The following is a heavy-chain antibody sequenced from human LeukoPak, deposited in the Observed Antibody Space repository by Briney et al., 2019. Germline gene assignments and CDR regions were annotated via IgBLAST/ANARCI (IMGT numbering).Heavy chain of an antibody. CDR2: ISGSGGST. Sequence: PGGSLNLSFPASGLTFSSNAISWVRQAPGKGLKGASAISGSGGSTYYADSVKGRLTISRDNSKKTLNLQMNSLRAKDPPFNYVAKYGLREQLALIVGLGCYYFDYWGQGTLVTVFS. CDR1: GLTFSSNA. V-gene: IGHV3-23*01. CDR3: AKYGLREQLALIVGLGCYYFDY. J-gene: IGHJ4*02. D-gene: IGHD6-13*01.